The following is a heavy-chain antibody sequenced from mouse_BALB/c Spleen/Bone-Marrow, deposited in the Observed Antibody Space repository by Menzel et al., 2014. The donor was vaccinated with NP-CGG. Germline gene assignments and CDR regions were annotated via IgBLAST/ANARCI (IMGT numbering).Heavy chain of an antibody. V-gene: IGHV14-3*02. J-gene: IGHJ3*01. CDR3: AAYYYVSSYGFAY. CDR2: IDPASGNT. Sequence: DVKLQESGAELVKPGASVKLSCTASGFNIKDTYMHWVKQRPEQGLEWIGRIDPASGNTKFDPKFQGKATIASDTSSNTAYLQLSGLTSEDTAVYYCAAYYYVSSYGFAYWGQGTLVTVSA. CDR1: GFNIKDTY. D-gene: IGHD1-1*01.